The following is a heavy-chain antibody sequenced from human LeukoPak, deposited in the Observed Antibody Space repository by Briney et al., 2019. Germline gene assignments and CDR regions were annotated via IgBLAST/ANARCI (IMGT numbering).Heavy chain of an antibody. J-gene: IGHJ4*02. D-gene: IGHD3-22*01. CDR3: AKDPLYYYDSSGYYQDGFDY. CDR1: GFTFSSYG. Sequence: GGSPRLSCAASGFTFSSYGMHWVRQAPGKGLEWVAFIRYDGSNKYYADSVKGRFTISRDNSKNTLYLQMNSLRAEDTAVYYCAKDPLYYYDSSGYYQDGFDYWGQGTLVTVSS. V-gene: IGHV3-30*02. CDR2: IRYDGSNK.